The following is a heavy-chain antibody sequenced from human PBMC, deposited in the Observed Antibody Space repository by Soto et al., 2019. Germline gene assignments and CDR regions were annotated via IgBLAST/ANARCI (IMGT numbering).Heavy chain of an antibody. D-gene: IGHD6-6*01. CDR2: IDPSDSYT. CDR3: ASSYSSSSSAWYYGMDV. Sequence: GESLKISCKGSGYSFTSYWISWVRQMPGKGLEWMGRIDPSDSYTNYSPSFQGHVTISADKSISTAYLQWSSQKASDTAMYYCASSYSSSSSAWYYGMDVWGQGTTVTVSS. V-gene: IGHV5-10-1*01. CDR1: GYSFTSYW. J-gene: IGHJ6*02.